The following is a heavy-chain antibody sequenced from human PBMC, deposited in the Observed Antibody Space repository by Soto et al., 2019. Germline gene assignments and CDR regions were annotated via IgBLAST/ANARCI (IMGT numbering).Heavy chain of an antibody. D-gene: IGHD6-13*01. J-gene: IGHJ4*02. CDR1: GFPLSAYS. CDR3: ARDQMAPLNSVYSGSWDPLFDY. CDR2: CSRTASLT. Sequence: EVQLVESGGGLVKPGGSLRLSCAVSGFPLSAYSMNWVRQAPGEGLEWVSYCSRTASLTYYADSVRGRFTISRDNAKNLLYLEMNSLRAEDTAVYYCARDQMAPLNSVYSGSWDPLFDYWGQGILVTVSS. V-gene: IGHV3-21*01.